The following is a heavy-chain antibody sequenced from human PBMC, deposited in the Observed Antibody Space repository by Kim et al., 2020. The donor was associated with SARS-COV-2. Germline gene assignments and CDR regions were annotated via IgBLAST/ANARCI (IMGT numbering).Heavy chain of an antibody. CDR3: TRDRGMITFGGELPGRYGMDV. D-gene: IGHD3-16*01. V-gene: IGHV3-49*03. CDR2: IRSKAYGGTT. J-gene: IGHJ6*02. Sequence: GGSLRLSCTASGFTFGDYAMSWFRQAPGKGLEWVGFIRSKAYGGTTEYAASVKGRFTISRDDSKSIAYLQMNSLKTEDTAVYYCTRDRGMITFGGELPGRYGMDVWGQGTTVTVSS. CDR1: GFTFGDYA.